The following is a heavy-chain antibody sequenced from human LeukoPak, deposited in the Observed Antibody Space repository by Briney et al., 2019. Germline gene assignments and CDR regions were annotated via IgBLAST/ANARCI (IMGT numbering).Heavy chain of an antibody. Sequence: ASVKVSCKASGYTFIGYYLHWVRQAPGQGLEFMGHINIDSGATTYAQKFQGRVTMTKDTSISTAYMELSSLTSDDTAVYYCARNDRGSGMGYWGQGTLVTVSS. CDR3: ARNDRGSGMGY. CDR1: GYTFIGYY. D-gene: IGHD3-10*01. J-gene: IGHJ4*02. V-gene: IGHV1-2*06. CDR2: INIDSGAT.